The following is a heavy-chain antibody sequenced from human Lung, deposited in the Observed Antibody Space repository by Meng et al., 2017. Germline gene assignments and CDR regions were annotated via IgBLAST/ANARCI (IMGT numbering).Heavy chain of an antibody. J-gene: IGHJ4*02. V-gene: IGHV1-2*06. CDR1: GYTFPDYW. CDR3: ARDEDISAAGKLFGDY. D-gene: IGHD6-13*01. Sequence: QVRAVQAGAGGKKPGALVKVSCKASGYTFPDYWLRWGRRAPGQGLEWMGRINPKSGDTHYAQRFQGRVTMTGDTSISTAYMELSGLRSDDTAMYYCARDEDISAAGKLFGDYWGQGTLVTVSS. CDR2: INPKSGDT.